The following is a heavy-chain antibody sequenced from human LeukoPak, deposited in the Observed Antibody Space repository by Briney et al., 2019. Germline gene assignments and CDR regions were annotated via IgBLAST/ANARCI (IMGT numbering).Heavy chain of an antibody. D-gene: IGHD2-15*01. J-gene: IGHJ4*02. CDR3: ARDSPRTYCSGGSCYQGGRGY. V-gene: IGHV3-66*02. Sequence: GGSLRLSCAASGFTVSSNYMSWVRQAPGKGLEWVSVIYSGGSTYYADSVKGRFTISRDNSKNTLYLQMNSPRAEDTAVYYCARDSPRTYCSGGSCYQGGRGYWGQGTLVTVSS. CDR1: GFTVSSNY. CDR2: IYSGGST.